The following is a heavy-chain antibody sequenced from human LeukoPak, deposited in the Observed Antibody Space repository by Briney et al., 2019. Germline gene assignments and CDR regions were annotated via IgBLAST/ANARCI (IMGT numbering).Heavy chain of an antibody. CDR3: ARGLAARGDY. J-gene: IGHJ4*02. D-gene: IGHD6-6*01. CDR2: INHSGST. V-gene: IGHV4-34*01. CDR1: GGSFSGYY. Sequence: PSETLSLTCAVYGGSFSGYYWSWIRQPPGKGLEWIGEINHSGSTNYNPSLKGRVTISVDTSKNQFSLKLSSVTAADTAVYYCARGLAARGDYWGQGTLVTVSS.